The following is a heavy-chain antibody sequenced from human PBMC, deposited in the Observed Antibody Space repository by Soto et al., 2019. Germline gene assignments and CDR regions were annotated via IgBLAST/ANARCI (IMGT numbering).Heavy chain of an antibody. Sequence: QVQLVQSGAEVKKPGASVKVSCKASGYTFTSYAMHWVRQAPGQRLEWMGWINAGNGNTKYSQKFQGRVNITRDTSGSTAYMDLSSLRSEDTAGYFCARSIALAGDYWGQGTLVTVSS. V-gene: IGHV1-3*01. CDR2: INAGNGNT. D-gene: IGHD6-13*01. J-gene: IGHJ4*02. CDR1: GYTFTSYA. CDR3: ARSIALAGDY.